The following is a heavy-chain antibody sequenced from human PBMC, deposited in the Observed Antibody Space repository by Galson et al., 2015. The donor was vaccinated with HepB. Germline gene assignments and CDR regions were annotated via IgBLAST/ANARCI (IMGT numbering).Heavy chain of an antibody. D-gene: IGHD2-8*01. CDR1: GFTFSSYA. V-gene: IGHV3-64*01. CDR3: ARGDGYLDY. CDR2: ISSNGGST. Sequence: SLRLSCAASGFTFSSYAMHWVRQAPGKGLEYVSAISSNGGSTYYANSVKGRFTISRDNSKNTLYLQMGSLRAEDMAVYYCARGDGYLDYWGQGTLVTVSS. J-gene: IGHJ4*02.